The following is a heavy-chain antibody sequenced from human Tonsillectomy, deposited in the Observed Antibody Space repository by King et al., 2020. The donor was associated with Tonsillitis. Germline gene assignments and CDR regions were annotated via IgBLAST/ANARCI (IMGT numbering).Heavy chain of an antibody. V-gene: IGHV4-61*02. D-gene: IGHD5-24*01. CDR1: GGSISSGSYY. CDR2: IYASGNT. CDR3: ARSGERWPRGPVDY. J-gene: IGHJ4*02. Sequence: VQLQESGPGLVKPSQTLSLTCTVSGGSISSGSYYYNWIRQPAGKGLEWIGRIYASGNTHYNPSLKSRVTISVDMSKNQFSLKMRSVTAADTAVYYCARSGERWPRGPVDYWGQGTLVTVSS.